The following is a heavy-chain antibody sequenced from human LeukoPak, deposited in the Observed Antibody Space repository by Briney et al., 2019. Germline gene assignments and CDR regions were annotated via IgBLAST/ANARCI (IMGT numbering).Heavy chain of an antibody. D-gene: IGHD2-15*01. CDR1: GFTFSSLA. CDR2: ISDSGGTK. CDR3: VRGFSCSGGRRPLFDS. J-gene: IGHJ4*02. Sequence: GGSLRLSCAASGFTFSSLAMGWVRQAPGKGLEWVSVISDSGGTKYYPDSVKGRFNHSSLKSEHPRHPQMSSLRADDTAIYYCVRGFSCSGGRRPLFDSWGQGTLVYVSS. V-gene: IGHV3-23*01.